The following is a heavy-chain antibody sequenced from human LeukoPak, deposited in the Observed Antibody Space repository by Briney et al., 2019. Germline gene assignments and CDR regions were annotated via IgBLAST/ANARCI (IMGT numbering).Heavy chain of an antibody. CDR1: GYTFTIYD. CDR3: ARGSPVGYYYGSGDYFDY. CDR2: TNPNSGNT. V-gene: IGHV1-8*01. D-gene: IGHD3-10*01. Sequence: ASVNLSCKASGYTFTIYDINWVRHATGQGLEWMGWTNPNSGNTGYAQKFQGRVTMTRNTSISTAYKELSILRFEDTAVYYCARGSPVGYYYGSGDYFDYWGQGTLVTVSS. J-gene: IGHJ4*02.